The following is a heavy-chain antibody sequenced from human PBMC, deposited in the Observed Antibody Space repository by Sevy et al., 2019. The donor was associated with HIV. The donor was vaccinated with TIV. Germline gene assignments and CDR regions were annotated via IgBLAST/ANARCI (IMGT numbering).Heavy chain of an antibody. J-gene: IGHJ4*02. CDR1: GFTFTSYS. Sequence: GGSLRLSCEASGFTFTSYSMNWVRQAPGKGLEWVSSISSYSYISYADSVKGRFTVPRDNAKNSLYLQMSSLRAEDMAVYYCARDGGNYFDYWGQGTLVTVSS. CDR2: ISSYSYI. D-gene: IGHD3-16*01. CDR3: ARDGGNYFDY. V-gene: IGHV3-21*01.